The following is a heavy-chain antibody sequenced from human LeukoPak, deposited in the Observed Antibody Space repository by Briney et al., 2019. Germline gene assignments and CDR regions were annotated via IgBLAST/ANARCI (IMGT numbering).Heavy chain of an antibody. CDR3: ASGYSYGGNWFDP. D-gene: IGHD5-18*01. CDR1: GGSFSGYY. V-gene: IGHV4-34*01. J-gene: IGHJ5*02. Sequence: SETLSLTCAVYGGSFSGYYWSWIRQPPGKGLEWIGEINHSGSTNYNPSLKSRVTISADTSKNQFSLELSSVTAADTAAYYCASGYSYGGNWFDPWGQGTLVTVSS. CDR2: INHSGST.